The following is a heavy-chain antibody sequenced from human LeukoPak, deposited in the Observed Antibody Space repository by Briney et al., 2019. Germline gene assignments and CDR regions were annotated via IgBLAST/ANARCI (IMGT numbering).Heavy chain of an antibody. Sequence: SETLSLTCTVSGGSISSSSYYWGWIRQPPGKGLEWIGSIYYSGSTYYNPSLKSRVTISVDTPKSQFSLKLSSVTAADTAVYYCARRRTGTTPYYYGMDVWGQGTTVTVSS. CDR1: GGSISSSSYY. J-gene: IGHJ6*02. V-gene: IGHV4-39*01. CDR3: ARRRTGTTPYYYGMDV. D-gene: IGHD1/OR15-1a*01. CDR2: IYYSGST.